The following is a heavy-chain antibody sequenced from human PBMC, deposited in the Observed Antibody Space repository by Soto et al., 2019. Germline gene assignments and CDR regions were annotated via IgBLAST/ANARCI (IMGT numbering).Heavy chain of an antibody. CDR2: IWYDGSNK. CDR1: GFSFNNFG. D-gene: IGHD5-12*01. Sequence: GGSLRLSCVASGFSFNNFGMHWVRQAPGKGLEWVAVIWYDGSNKYYADSVKGRFTISRDNSKNTLYLQMSSLRAEDTAVYYCARALNGYNYRYFDYWGQGTLVTVSS. V-gene: IGHV3-33*01. J-gene: IGHJ4*02. CDR3: ARALNGYNYRYFDY.